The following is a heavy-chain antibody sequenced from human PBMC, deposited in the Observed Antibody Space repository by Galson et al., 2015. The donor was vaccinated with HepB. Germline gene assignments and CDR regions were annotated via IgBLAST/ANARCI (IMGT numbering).Heavy chain of an antibody. CDR2: FDPEDGET. CDR1: GHTLSELS. CDR3: ATGPGDGFAY. J-gene: IGHJ4*02. D-gene: IGHD3-10*01. Sequence: SVKVSCKVSGHTLSELSMHWVRQAPGKGLEWMGGFDPEDGETIYAQKFQGRVTMTEDTSTDTAYMDLKSLRFEDTAVYYCATGPGDGFAYWGQGTLVTVSS. V-gene: IGHV1-24*01.